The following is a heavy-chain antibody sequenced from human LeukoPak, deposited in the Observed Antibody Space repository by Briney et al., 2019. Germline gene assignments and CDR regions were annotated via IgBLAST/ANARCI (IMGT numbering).Heavy chain of an antibody. CDR3: ARVDSYYYMDV. CDR2: IYYTGST. CDR1: GRSISTNNYF. Sequence: SETLSLTCTVCGRSISTNNYFWGWIRQPPGKGLEWIGSIYYTGSTYYNPSLKSRVIISVDTSKTQSSLKVSSVTAADTAVYYCARVDSYYYMDVWVKGTTVTVSS. J-gene: IGHJ6*03. V-gene: IGHV4-39*07.